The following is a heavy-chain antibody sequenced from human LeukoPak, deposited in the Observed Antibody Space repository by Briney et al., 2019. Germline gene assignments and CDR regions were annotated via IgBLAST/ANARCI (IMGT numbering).Heavy chain of an antibody. CDR3: ARGIMITFGGVPIDY. CDR1: GGSISSGGYS. J-gene: IGHJ4*02. CDR2: IYYSGST. D-gene: IGHD3-16*01. Sequence: SETLSLTCTVSGGSISSGGYSWSWIRQHPGKGLEWIGYIYYSGSTYYNPSLKSRVTISVDTSKNQFSLKLSSVTAADTAVYYCARGIMITFGGVPIDYWGQGTLVTVSS. V-gene: IGHV4-31*03.